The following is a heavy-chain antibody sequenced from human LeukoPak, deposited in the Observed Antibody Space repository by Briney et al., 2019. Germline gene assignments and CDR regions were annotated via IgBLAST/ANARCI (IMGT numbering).Heavy chain of an antibody. CDR3: ARAYSSSSKARAPWSAFDI. Sequence: SETLSLTCTVSGGSISSYYWSWIRQPPGKGLEWIGYIYYSGSTNYNPSLKSRVTISVDTSKNQFSLKLSSVSAADTAVYYCARAYSSSSKARAPWSAFDIWGQGTMVTVSS. J-gene: IGHJ3*02. D-gene: IGHD6-6*01. V-gene: IGHV4-59*08. CDR2: IYYSGST. CDR1: GGSISSYY.